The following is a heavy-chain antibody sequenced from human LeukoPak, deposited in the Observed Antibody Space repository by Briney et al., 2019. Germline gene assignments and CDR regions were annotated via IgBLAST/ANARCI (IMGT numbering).Heavy chain of an antibody. J-gene: IGHJ6*02. D-gene: IGHD1-1*01. CDR3: ARGHWNSDYYAGMDV. CDR1: GFNFNSHT. Sequence: ASVKVSRKTSGFNFNSHTISWVRQAPGQGLEWMGWVSGYNGNTNYAQKFQGRVAMTTDTSTNTAYLNLRSLRSDDTAVYYCARGHWNSDYYAGMDVWGQGTPVTVSS. CDR2: VSGYNGNT. V-gene: IGHV1-18*01.